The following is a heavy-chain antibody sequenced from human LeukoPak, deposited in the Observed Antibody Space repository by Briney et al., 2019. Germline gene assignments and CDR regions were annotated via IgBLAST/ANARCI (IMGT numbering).Heavy chain of an antibody. V-gene: IGHV1-69*05. CDR1: GGTFSDYA. D-gene: IGHD5-12*01. J-gene: IGHJ4*02. CDR2: IIPAFGVV. Sequence: SVKVSCKASGGTFSDYAISWVRQAPGQGLEWMGRIIPAFGVVDYAQRFQGRDTITTDESTSTAYMDLTSLRSEDTAVYYCARNAYEFDYWGQGTLVTVSS. CDR3: ARNAYEFDY.